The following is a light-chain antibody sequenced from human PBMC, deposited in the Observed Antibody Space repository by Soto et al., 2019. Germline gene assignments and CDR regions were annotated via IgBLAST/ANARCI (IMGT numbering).Light chain of an antibody. CDR3: QQYVSSPWA. Sequence: EIVLAQSPGTLYLSPGERATLACRASQSVTNSFLAWYQQKPGQAPRLLIYGASRRATGIPDRFTGSGSGTDFTLTISRLEPEHFAVYYCQQYVSSPWAFGQGTKVDIK. V-gene: IGKV3-20*01. CDR2: GAS. CDR1: QSVTNSF. J-gene: IGKJ1*01.